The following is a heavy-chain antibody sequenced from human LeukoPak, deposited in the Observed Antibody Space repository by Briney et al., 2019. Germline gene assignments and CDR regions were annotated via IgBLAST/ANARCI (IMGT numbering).Heavy chain of an antibody. CDR2: IFYTGNT. J-gene: IGHJ5*02. V-gene: IGHV4-39*01. Sequence: KPSETLSLTCTVSGGSILDSTYYWAWIRQPPGKGLEWIATIFYTGNTHYNPSLKSRVTMSVDTVKNQFSLNLNSVTAADTAVYYCARQSSGYYYGWFDHWGQGTLVTVSS. D-gene: IGHD3-22*01. CDR3: ARQSSGYYYGWFDH. CDR1: GGSILDSTYY.